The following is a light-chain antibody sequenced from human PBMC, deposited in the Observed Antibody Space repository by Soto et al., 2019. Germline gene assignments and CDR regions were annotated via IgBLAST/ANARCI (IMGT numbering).Light chain of an antibody. V-gene: IGKV3-15*01. J-gene: IGKJ1*01. CDR3: QQYYNWPPT. CDR2: DAS. Sequence: EIVVTQSPAALSVSLGERVTLSCRASQTVSGRLAWYQQKPGQAPRLLIYDASTRATGIPARFSGSGSETESTLTISSLQSEDFAVYYCQQYYNWPPTFGQGTKVEIK. CDR1: QTVSGR.